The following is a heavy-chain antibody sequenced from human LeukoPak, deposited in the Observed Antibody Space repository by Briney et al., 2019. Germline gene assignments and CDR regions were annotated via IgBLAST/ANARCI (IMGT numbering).Heavy chain of an antibody. Sequence: ASVKVSCKASGYTFTSYDINWVRQATGQGLEWMGWMNPNSGNTGYAQKFQGRVTITRNTSISTAYMELSSLRSEDTAVYYCARVNRWLQFSIDYWGQGTLVTVSS. CDR2: MNPNSGNT. CDR3: ARVNRWLQFSIDY. D-gene: IGHD5-24*01. CDR1: GYTFTSYD. J-gene: IGHJ4*02. V-gene: IGHV1-8*03.